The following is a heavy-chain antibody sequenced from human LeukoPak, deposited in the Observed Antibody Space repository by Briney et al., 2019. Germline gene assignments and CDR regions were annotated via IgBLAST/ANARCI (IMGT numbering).Heavy chain of an antibody. D-gene: IGHD3-3*01. J-gene: IGHJ6*02. CDR2: IIPIFGTA. Sequence: GASVKVSCKASGGTFSSYAISWVRQAPGQGLEWMGGIIPIFGTANYAQKFQGRVTITADESTSTAYMELSSLRSEDTAVYYCARAKAIFGVVMAQYYYGMDVWGQGTTVTVSS. CDR1: GGTFSSYA. V-gene: IGHV1-69*13. CDR3: ARAKAIFGVVMAQYYYGMDV.